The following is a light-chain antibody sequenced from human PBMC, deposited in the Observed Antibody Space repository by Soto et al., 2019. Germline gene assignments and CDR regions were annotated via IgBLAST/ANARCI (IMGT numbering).Light chain of an antibody. J-gene: IGKJ3*01. CDR2: SAS. CDR3: QQSYNGPFT. CDR1: QSINIW. V-gene: IGKV1-5*01. Sequence: DIQMTQSPSTLSASVGDRVTITCRASQSINIWLAWYQQRPGKAPKLLIYSASTLQTGVPSRFSGSGSGTDFTLTISSLQPEDFATYYCQQSYNGPFTFGPGTKVDIK.